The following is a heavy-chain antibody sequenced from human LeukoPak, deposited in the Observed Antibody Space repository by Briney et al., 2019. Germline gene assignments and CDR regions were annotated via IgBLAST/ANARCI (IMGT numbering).Heavy chain of an antibody. CDR1: GDSVSSYY. V-gene: IGHV4-59*02. CDR3: ANRQWYSSGDNWFDP. J-gene: IGHJ5*02. Sequence: SETLSLTCTVSGDSVSSYYCGWIRQPPGRGLEYIRYIYYTGNTNYNPSLRSRVTISVDTSKNQFSLKLNSVTAAATAVYYCANRQWYSSGDNWFDPWGQGALVTVSS. CDR2: IYYTGNT. D-gene: IGHD6-25*01.